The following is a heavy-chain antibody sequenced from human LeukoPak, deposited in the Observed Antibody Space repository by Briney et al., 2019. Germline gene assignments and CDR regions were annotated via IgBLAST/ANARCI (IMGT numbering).Heavy chain of an antibody. J-gene: IGHJ4*02. Sequence: SETLSLTCTVSGGSISIYYWSWIRQPPGKGLEWIGYIYYSGSTNYNPSLKSRVTISVDASKNQFSLKLSSVTAADTAVYYCARVAGGGGSYPYYFDYWGQGTLVTVSS. D-gene: IGHD1-26*01. CDR1: GGSISIYY. CDR2: IYYSGST. CDR3: ARVAGGGGSYPYYFDY. V-gene: IGHV4-59*08.